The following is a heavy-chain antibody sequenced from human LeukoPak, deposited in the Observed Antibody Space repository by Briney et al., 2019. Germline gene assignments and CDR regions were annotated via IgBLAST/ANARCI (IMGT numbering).Heavy chain of an antibody. V-gene: IGHV3-7*01. J-gene: IGHJ3*02. CDR1: GFTFSSYW. CDR2: IKQDGSEK. Sequence: GGSLRLSCAASGFTFSSYWMSWVRQAPGKGLEWVANIKQDGSEKYYVDSVKGRFTISRDNAKNSLYLQMNSLRAEDTAVYYCAREVDYYDSTGNAFDIWGQGTMVTVSS. D-gene: IGHD3-22*01. CDR3: AREVDYYDSTGNAFDI.